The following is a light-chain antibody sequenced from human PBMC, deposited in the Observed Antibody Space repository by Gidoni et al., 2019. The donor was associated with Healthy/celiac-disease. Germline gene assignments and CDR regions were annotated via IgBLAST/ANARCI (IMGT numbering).Light chain of an antibody. CDR3: QQRSNRTHT. CDR2: DAS. J-gene: IGKJ4*01. V-gene: IGKV3-11*01. CDR1: QSVSSY. Sequence: ELVSTQPPATLSLSPGERATLSCRASQSVSSYLAWDQQKPGQAPRLLISDASNRATGSPARLSGSGSGTDLTLTISSLEPEDFEVYYCQQRSNRTHTFGGGTKVEIK.